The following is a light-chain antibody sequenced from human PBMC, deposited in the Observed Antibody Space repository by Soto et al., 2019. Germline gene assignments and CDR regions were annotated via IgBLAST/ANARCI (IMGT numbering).Light chain of an antibody. CDR2: KVS. CDR1: QSLAYSDGNTY. V-gene: IGKV2-30*01. J-gene: IGKJ2*01. Sequence: DVVMTQSPLSLPVTLGQPASISCRSSQSLAYSDGNTYLNWFQQGPGQSPRRLIYKVSNRDSGVPDRFTGTGSGTDFTLKISRVEAEDVGVYYGMQGTHWPPYTFGQGTKLEIK. CDR3: MQGTHWPPYT.